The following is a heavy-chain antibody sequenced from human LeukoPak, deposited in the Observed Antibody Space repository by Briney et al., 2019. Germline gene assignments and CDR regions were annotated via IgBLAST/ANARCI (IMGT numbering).Heavy chain of an antibody. J-gene: IGHJ4*02. V-gene: IGHV3-23*01. Sequence: GDSLRLSCAASGFTFSSYAMSWVRQAPGKGLEWVSTISGSGGSTNYADSVEGRFTVSRDNSKNTLFLQMNSLRADDTAVYYCAKEGCYIESIFDYWGQGTLVTVSS. CDR1: GFTFSSYA. CDR2: ISGSGGST. CDR3: AKEGCYIESIFDY. D-gene: IGHD6-19*01.